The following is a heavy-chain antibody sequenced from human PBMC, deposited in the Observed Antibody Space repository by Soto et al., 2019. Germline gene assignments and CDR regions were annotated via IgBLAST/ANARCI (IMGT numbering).Heavy chain of an antibody. CDR1: GFTFSSYS. Sequence: EVQLVESGGGLVQPGGSLRLSCAASGFTFSSYSMNWVSQAPGKGLEWVSYISSSSSTIYYADSVKGRFTISRDNAKNSLYLQLNSLRDEDTAVYYCARDEWDCSSTICYPYYYYGMDVWGQGTTVTVSS. D-gene: IGHD2-2*01. J-gene: IGHJ6*02. CDR2: ISSSSSTI. V-gene: IGHV3-48*02. CDR3: ARDEWDCSSTICYPYYYYGMDV.